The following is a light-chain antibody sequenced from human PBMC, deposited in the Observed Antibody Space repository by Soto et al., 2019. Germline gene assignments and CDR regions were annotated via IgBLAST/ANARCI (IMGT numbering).Light chain of an antibody. V-gene: IGLV2-23*02. CDR2: EVN. CDR1: SSDVGLYNP. J-gene: IGLJ3*02. Sequence: QSVLTQPASVSGSPGQSITISCTGTSSDVGLYNPVSWYQHLPGKAPKLIIYEVNERPSGISDRFSGSKSGNTASLTISGLQDEDEADYYCCSYVGSSILMFGGGTQLTVL. CDR3: CSYVGSSILM.